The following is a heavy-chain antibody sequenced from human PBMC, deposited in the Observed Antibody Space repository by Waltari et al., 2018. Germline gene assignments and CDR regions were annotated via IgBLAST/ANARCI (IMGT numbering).Heavy chain of an antibody. CDR3: AKDFGDGIAVAVDYLDY. CDR1: GFACSSHA. CDR2: SSSGGGST. D-gene: IGHD6-19*01. V-gene: IGHV3-23*03. J-gene: IGHJ4*02. Sequence: EVQRLESGGGLVQAGGCLRRSCAGSGFACSSHAMCLVRHAPGKGLEGAGVSSSGGGSTYDADTVKGRFTTFRDNPKNTLYLQINSLRAENTAVYYCAKDFGDGIAVAVDYLDYWGQGTLVTVSS.